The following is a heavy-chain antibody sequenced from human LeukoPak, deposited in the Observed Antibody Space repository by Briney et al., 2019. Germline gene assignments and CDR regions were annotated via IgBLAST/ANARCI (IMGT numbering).Heavy chain of an antibody. Sequence: GGSLRLSCAASGFTFNSYAIHWVRQAPGKGLEWVAVISYDGTTEFYGDSVKGRFTISRDNAKNSLYLQMNSLRAEDTAVYYCARIDFWSGYYPFDYWGQGTLVTVSS. CDR3: ARIDFWSGYYPFDY. V-gene: IGHV3-30*03. CDR1: GFTFNSYA. J-gene: IGHJ4*02. CDR2: ISYDGTTE. D-gene: IGHD3-3*01.